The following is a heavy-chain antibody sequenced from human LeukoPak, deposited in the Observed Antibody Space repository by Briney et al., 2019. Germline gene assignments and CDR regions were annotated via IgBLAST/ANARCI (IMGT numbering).Heavy chain of an antibody. D-gene: IGHD3-10*01. CDR1: GFTFSTYG. Sequence: GRSLRLSCAASGFTFSTYGMHWVRQAPGKGLEWVAFIRYDGTNTFYVDSVKGRFTISRDNSKNTLYLQMNSLRAEDTAVYYCAKDSPGSGSYYPNWFDPWGQGTLVTVSS. CDR3: AKDSPGSGSYYPNWFDP. CDR2: IRYDGTNT. V-gene: IGHV3-30*02. J-gene: IGHJ5*02.